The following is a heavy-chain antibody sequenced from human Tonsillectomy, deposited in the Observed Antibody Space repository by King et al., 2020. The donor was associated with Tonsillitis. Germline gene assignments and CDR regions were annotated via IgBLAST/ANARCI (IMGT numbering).Heavy chain of an antibody. J-gene: IGHJ3*01. CDR3: ARDVP. CDR2: ISSSSSTI. CDR1: GFTFSSYS. Sequence: VQLVESGGGLVQPGGSLRLSCAASGFTFSSYSMNWVRQAPGKGLVWVSYISSSSSTIYYADSVKDLFTISRDNAKNSLYLQMNSLRAEDTAVYYCARDVPRGQGTMVTVSS. V-gene: IGHV3-48*01.